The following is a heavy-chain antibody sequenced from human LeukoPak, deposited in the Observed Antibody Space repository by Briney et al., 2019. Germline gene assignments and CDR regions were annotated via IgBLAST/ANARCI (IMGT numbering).Heavy chain of an antibody. CDR2: LSPYNDNT. CDR3: ARGGSSGWRTPNDDY. CDR1: GYTFTSYY. J-gene: IGHJ4*02. D-gene: IGHD6-19*01. V-gene: IGHV1-18*04. Sequence: ASVKVSCKASGYTFTSYYIHWVRQAPGQGLEWMGWLSPYNDNTNYAQKLQGRVTMTTDTSTSTAYMELRSLRSDDTAVYYCARGGSSGWRTPNDDYWGQGTLVTVSS.